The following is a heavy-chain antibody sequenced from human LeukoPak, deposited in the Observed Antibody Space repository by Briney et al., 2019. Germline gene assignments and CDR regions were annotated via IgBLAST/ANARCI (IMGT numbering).Heavy chain of an antibody. V-gene: IGHV4-31*11. D-gene: IGHD2-21*02. CDR1: GGSFSGYY. J-gene: IGHJ5*02. Sequence: SETLSLTCAVYGGSFSGYYWSWIRQHPGKGLEWIGYIYYSGSTYYNPSLKSRVTISVDTSKNQFSLKLSSVTAADTAVYYCARAAYCGGDCPDGNWFDPWGQGTLVTVSS. CDR2: IYYSGST. CDR3: ARAAYCGGDCPDGNWFDP.